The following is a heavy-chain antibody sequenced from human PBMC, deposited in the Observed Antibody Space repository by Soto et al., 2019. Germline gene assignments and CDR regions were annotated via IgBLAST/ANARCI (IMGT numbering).Heavy chain of an antibody. CDR2: ISSSSSYI. CDR1: GFTFSSYS. D-gene: IGHD3-9*01. Sequence: GGSLRLSCAASGFTFSSYSMNWVRQAPGKGLEWVSSISSSSSYIYYADSVKGRFTISRDNAKNSLYLQMNSLRAEDTAVYYCARVRGPQYYDILTGYYPPYFDYWGQGTLVTVSS. CDR3: ARVRGPQYYDILTGYYPPYFDY. J-gene: IGHJ4*02. V-gene: IGHV3-21*01.